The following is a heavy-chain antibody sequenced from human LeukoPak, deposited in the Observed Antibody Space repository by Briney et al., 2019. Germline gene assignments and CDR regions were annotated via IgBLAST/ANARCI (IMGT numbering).Heavy chain of an antibody. Sequence: GESLKISCKGSGYSINNYWIGWVRQMPGKGLEWMGIIYPADSDIRYSPSFRGQVTISADKSISTAYLQWSSLKASDTAMYYCARQEYCSGGSCYTWFDPWGQGTLVTVSS. V-gene: IGHV5-51*01. CDR2: IYPADSDI. CDR3: ARQEYCSGGSCYTWFDP. J-gene: IGHJ5*02. CDR1: GYSINNYW. D-gene: IGHD2-15*01.